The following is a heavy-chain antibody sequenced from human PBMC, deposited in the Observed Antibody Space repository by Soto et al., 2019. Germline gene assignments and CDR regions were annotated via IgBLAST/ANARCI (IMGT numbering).Heavy chain of an antibody. CDR1: GYTFTSYG. Sequence: ASVKVSCKASGYTFTSYGISWVRQAPGQGLEWMGWISAYNGNTNYAQKLQGRVTMTTDTSTSTAYMELRSLRSDDTAVYYCARGYCSSTSCYGENWFDPWGQGTLVTVSS. CDR2: ISAYNGNT. V-gene: IGHV1-18*01. J-gene: IGHJ5*02. D-gene: IGHD2-2*01. CDR3: ARGYCSSTSCYGENWFDP.